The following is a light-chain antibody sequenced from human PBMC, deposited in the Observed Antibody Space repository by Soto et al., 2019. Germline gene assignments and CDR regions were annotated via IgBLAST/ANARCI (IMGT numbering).Light chain of an antibody. V-gene: IGKV3-15*01. J-gene: IGKJ1*01. CDR2: GAS. CDR3: QQYSERWT. Sequence: VVMTQSPATLSVSPGERATLSCRASQSVYSNLAWYQQKPGQAPRLLISGASTRVTGIPARFSGSGSGTEFTLTISSLQSEDFAVYFCQQYSERWTFGQGTKVEIK. CDR1: QSVYSN.